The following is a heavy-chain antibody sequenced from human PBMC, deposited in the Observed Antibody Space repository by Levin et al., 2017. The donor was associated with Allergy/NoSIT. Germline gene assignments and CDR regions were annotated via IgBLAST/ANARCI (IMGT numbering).Heavy chain of an antibody. V-gene: IGHV3-48*03. D-gene: IGHD3-16*02. J-gene: IGHJ3*02. CDR1: GFTFSSYE. CDR2: ISSSGSTI. Sequence: GESLKISCAASGFTFSSYEMNWVRQAPGKGLEWVSYISSSGSTIYYADSVKGRFTISRDNAKNSLYLQMNSLRAEDTAVYYCARGSLGELSCVGCFDIWGQGTMVTVSS. CDR3: ARGSLGELSCVGCFDI.